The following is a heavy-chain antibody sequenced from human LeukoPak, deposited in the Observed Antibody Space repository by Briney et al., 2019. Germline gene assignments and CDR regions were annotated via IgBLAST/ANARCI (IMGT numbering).Heavy chain of an antibody. J-gene: IGHJ4*02. V-gene: IGHV4-59*02. D-gene: IGHD2-15*01. CDR2: IHYSGST. Sequence: SETLSLTCTVSGGSVSSYYWSWVRQPPGKGLEWIGYIHYSGSTSYNPSLKSRVTISVDTSRNQFSLKLSSVTAADTAVYYCARLCSGGSCSLDYWGQGTQVTVSS. CDR3: ARLCSGGSCSLDY. CDR1: GGSVSSYY.